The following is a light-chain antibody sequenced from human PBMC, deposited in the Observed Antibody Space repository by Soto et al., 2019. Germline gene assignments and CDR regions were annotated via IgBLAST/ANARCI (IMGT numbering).Light chain of an antibody. J-gene: IGKJ4*01. Sequence: IQVTQCPSSMSEYVGDRVTITGRASQGISSYLAWYQQKPGKAPKLLIYAASTLQTGVPSRFSGSGSGTDFTLTISSLQPEDFATYYCQQLNSYPCTFGGGTKVDIK. CDR3: QQLNSYPCT. CDR2: AAS. V-gene: IGKV1-9*01. CDR1: QGISSY.